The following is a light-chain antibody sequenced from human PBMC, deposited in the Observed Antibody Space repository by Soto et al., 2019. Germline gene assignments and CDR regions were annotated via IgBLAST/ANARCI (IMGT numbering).Light chain of an antibody. Sequence: EIVMTQSPATLSVSPGERATLSCRASQSVSSNLAWYQQKPGQAPRLLIYGASTRATGIPARFSGSGSGTEVTLTISLQSEDFAVYDGQQYNNWPPWTFGQGTKVDI. J-gene: IGKJ1*01. CDR3: QQYNNWPPWT. CDR1: QSVSSN. CDR2: GAS. V-gene: IGKV3-15*01.